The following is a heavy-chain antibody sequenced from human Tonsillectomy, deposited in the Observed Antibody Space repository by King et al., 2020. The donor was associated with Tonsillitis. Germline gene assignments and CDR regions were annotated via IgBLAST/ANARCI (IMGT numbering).Heavy chain of an antibody. CDR1: GGSISSSSYY. CDR3: ARHAKPHPYYYYYMDV. D-gene: IGHD3-10*01. Sequence: MQLQESGPGLVKPSETLSLTCTVSGGSISSSSYYWGWIRQPPGKGLEWIGSIYYSGSTYYNPSLKSRVTISVDTSKNQFSLKRSSVTAADTAVYYCARHAKPHPYYYYYMDVWGKGTTVTVSS. CDR2: IYYSGST. V-gene: IGHV4-39*01. J-gene: IGHJ6*03.